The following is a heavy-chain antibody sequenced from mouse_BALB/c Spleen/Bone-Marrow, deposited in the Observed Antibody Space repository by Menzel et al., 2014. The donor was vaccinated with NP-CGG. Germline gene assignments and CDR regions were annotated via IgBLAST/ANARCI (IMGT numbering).Heavy chain of an antibody. CDR3: ARSTTVVVRYWYFDV. J-gene: IGHJ1*01. V-gene: IGHV1S81*02. D-gene: IGHD1-1*01. Sequence: QVHVKQSGAELVKPGASVKLSCKASGYTFTSYWMHWVKQRPGQGLEWIGEIDLSNGRTNYNEKFKNKATLTVDKSSSTAYMQLSSLTSEDSAVYYCARSTTVVVRYWYFDVWGAGTTVTVSS. CDR1: GYTFTSYW. CDR2: IDLSNGRT.